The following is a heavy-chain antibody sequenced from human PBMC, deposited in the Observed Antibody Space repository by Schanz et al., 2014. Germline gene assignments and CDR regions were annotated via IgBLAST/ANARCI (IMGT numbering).Heavy chain of an antibody. CDR2: ISYGTSYI. Sequence: EEQLVESGGGLVKPGGSLRLSCAASGFNFSSYSLNWVRQAPGKGLEWVSSISYGTSYIYYAESVKGRFTISRDNAKNSLYLQMNGLRAEDTAVYYCARVALPGYSSPRDAFDIWGRGTMVTVSS. CDR1: GFNFSSYS. CDR3: ARVALPGYSSPRDAFDI. D-gene: IGHD5-18*01. V-gene: IGHV3-21*01. J-gene: IGHJ3*02.